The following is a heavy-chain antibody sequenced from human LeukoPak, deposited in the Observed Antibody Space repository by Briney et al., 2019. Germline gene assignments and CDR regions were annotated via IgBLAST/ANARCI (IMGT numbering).Heavy chain of an antibody. CDR2: IKQDGSEK. CDR1: GFTFSGYS. CDR3: AREGVWNTAIDY. D-gene: IGHD5-18*01. J-gene: IGHJ4*02. Sequence: GGSLRLSCAGSGFTFSGYSLNWVRQAPGKGLEWVANIKQDGSEKYYVDSVKGRFTISRDNAKNSLYLQMNSLRAEDTAVYYCAREGVWNTAIDYWGQGTLVTVSS. V-gene: IGHV3-7*01.